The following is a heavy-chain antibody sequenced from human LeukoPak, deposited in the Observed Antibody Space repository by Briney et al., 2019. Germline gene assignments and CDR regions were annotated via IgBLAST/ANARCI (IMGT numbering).Heavy chain of an antibody. CDR2: IYYIGST. V-gene: IGHV4-59*01. J-gene: IGHJ5*02. D-gene: IGHD3-10*01. CDR1: GGSISSYY. CDR3: ARLSWPGTGSRFDP. Sequence: PSETLSLTCTVSGGSISSYYWSWIRQPPGKGLEWIGYIYYIGSTNYNPSLKSRVTISVDTSKNQFSLNLSSVTAADTAVYFCARLSWPGTGSRFDPWGQGTLVTVSS.